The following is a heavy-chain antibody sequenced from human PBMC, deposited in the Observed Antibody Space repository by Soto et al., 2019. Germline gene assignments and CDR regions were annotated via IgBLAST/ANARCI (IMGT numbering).Heavy chain of an antibody. D-gene: IGHD2-15*01. CDR1: GFTFSDHY. CDR2: TRNKANSYTT. V-gene: IGHV3-72*01. Sequence: EVQLVESGGGLVQPGGSLRLSCAAPGFTFSDHYMDWVRQAPGKGLEWVGRTRNKANSYTTDYAASVKGRFTISRDDSNNSLHLQMNSLKTEDTAVYYCARGGDGYCSGGICYTNPNRSDYWGQGTLVTVSS. CDR3: ARGGDGYCSGGICYTNPNRSDY. J-gene: IGHJ4*02.